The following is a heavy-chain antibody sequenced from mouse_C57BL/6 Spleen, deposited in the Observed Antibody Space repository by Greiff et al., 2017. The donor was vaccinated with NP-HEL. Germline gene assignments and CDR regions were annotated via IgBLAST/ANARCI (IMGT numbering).Heavy chain of an antibody. CDR1: GYTFTDYS. CDR3: SRGSLVYGSLWYFDV. V-gene: IGHV1-19*01. CDR2: INPYNGGT. J-gene: IGHJ1*03. D-gene: IGHD1-1*01. Sequence: EVKLMESGPVLVKPGASVKMSCTASGYTFTDYSMNWVKQSPGKSLEWIGVINPYNGGTRYNPKFKGKATLTVDKSSSTAYMELNSLTSEDSAVDCCSRGSLVYGSLWYFDVWGTGTTVTVSS.